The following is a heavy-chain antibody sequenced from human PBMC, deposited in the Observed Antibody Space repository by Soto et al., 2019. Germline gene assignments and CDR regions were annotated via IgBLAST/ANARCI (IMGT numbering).Heavy chain of an antibody. CDR1: GGSGGSFSVYY. CDR3: ARHNLESSGYYRYYCGMDV. CDR2: INHSGST. Sequence: SETLSLTCAVYGGSGGSFSVYYWSWIRQPPGKGLEWIGEINHSGSTNYNPSLKSRVTISVDTSKNQLSLKLSSVTAADTSVYYCARHNLESSGYYRYYCGMDVWGQVTRVTVSS. V-gene: IGHV4-34*01. D-gene: IGHD3-22*01. J-gene: IGHJ6*02.